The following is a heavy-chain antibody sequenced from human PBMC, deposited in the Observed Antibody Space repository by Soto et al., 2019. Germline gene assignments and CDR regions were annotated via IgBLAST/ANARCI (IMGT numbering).Heavy chain of an antibody. Sequence: SGPTHVNPTQTLTLTCTLSAFSLSTSGVAVGWIRQPPGKALEWIALIYWDGEKRYSPSLKTSRTITKDTSKNQVVLSMTNMDHADTATYYCAHLSDLHFDYWGQGIPVTVSS. CDR1: AFSLSTSGVA. D-gene: IGHD3-16*02. CDR3: AHLSDLHFDY. V-gene: IGHV2-5*02. J-gene: IGHJ4*02. CDR2: IYWDGEK.